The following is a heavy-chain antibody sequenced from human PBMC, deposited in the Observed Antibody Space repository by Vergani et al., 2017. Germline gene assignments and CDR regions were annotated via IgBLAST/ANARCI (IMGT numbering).Heavy chain of an antibody. CDR1: GGTVSSYT. V-gene: IGHV1-69*12. CDR3: ARSETNYYDSSGYYYSSVYFQH. CDR2: IIPIFGTA. Sequence: QVQLVQSGAEVKKPGSSVKVSCKAFGGTVSSYTFTWVRQAPGQGLEWMGGIIPIFGTANYAQKFQGRVTITADESTSTAYMELSSLRSEDTAVYYCARSETNYYDSSGYYYSSVYFQHWGQGTLVTVSS. D-gene: IGHD3-22*01. J-gene: IGHJ1*01.